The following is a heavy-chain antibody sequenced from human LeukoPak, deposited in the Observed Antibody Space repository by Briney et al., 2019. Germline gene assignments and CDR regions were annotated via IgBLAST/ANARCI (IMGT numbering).Heavy chain of an antibody. CDR2: IYYSGST. J-gene: IGHJ5*02. V-gene: IGHV4-39*07. CDR1: GGSISSSSYY. CDR3: ARVVVPGWFDP. Sequence: SETLSLTCTVSGGSISSSSYYWGWIRQPPGKGLEWIGNIYYSGSTYYNPSLKSRVTISVDTSNNQFSLKLSSVTAADTTVYYCARVVVPGWFDPWGQGTLVTVSS. D-gene: IGHD2-15*01.